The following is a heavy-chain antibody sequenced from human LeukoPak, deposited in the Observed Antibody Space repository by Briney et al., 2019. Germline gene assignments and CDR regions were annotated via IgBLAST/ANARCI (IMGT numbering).Heavy chain of an antibody. D-gene: IGHD3-10*01. V-gene: IGHV3-21*01. CDR2: ISSTSTYI. Sequence: GGSLRLSCAASGFTFSSYSMNWVRQAPGKGLEWVSSISSTSTYIYYADSVKGRFTISRDNAQNSLFPQMNSLRAEDTALYYCAKGVYYGSGSYDYWGQGTLVTVSS. J-gene: IGHJ4*02. CDR3: AKGVYYGSGSYDY. CDR1: GFTFSSYS.